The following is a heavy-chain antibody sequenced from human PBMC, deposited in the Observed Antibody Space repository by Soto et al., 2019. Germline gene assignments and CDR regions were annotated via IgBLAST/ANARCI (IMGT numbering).Heavy chain of an antibody. CDR1: GGSISSYY. V-gene: IGHV4-59*01. CDR3: ARLGGYCSGSSCHGYYAMDV. CDR2: IYYSGST. J-gene: IGHJ6*02. Sequence: SETLSLTCTVSGGSISSYYWSWIRQPPWKGLEWIGYIYYSGSTNYNPSLKSRVTISVDTSKNQFSLKLSSVTAADTAVYYCARLGGYCSGSSCHGYYAMDVWGQGITVT. D-gene: IGHD2-2*01.